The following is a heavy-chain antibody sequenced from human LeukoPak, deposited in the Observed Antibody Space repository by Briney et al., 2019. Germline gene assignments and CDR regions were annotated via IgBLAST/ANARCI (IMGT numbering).Heavy chain of an antibody. Sequence: PGGSLRLSCAASGFTFGSYAMGWVRQAPGKGLEWVSAISSSGASKYYADSVKGRFTISRDNAKNSLYLQMNSLRAEDTAVYYCASPYGSGSYYNFDYWGQGTLVTVSS. D-gene: IGHD3-10*01. CDR2: ISSSGASK. J-gene: IGHJ4*02. V-gene: IGHV3-23*01. CDR3: ASPYGSGSYYNFDY. CDR1: GFTFGSYA.